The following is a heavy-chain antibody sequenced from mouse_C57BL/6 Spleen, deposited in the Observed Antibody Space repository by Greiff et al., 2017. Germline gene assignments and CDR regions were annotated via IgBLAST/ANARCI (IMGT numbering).Heavy chain of an antibody. CDR2: ISNGGGST. Sequence: EVKLVESGGGLVQPGGSLKLSCAASGFTFSDYYMYWVRQTPEKRLEWVAYISNGGGSTYYPDTVKGRFTISRDNAKNTLYLQMSRLKSEDTAMYYCARGGTTVVATNFDYWGQGTTLTVSS. D-gene: IGHD1-1*01. J-gene: IGHJ2*01. CDR1: GFTFSDYY. V-gene: IGHV5-12*01. CDR3: ARGGTTVVATNFDY.